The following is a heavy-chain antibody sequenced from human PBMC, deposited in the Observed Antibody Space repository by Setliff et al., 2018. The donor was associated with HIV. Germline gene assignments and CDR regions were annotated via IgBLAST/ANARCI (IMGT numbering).Heavy chain of an antibody. CDR3: ARGYYGSASSYDY. CDR2: ISSSSSYT. V-gene: IGHV3-11*05. J-gene: IGHJ4*02. CDR1: GFTFSDYS. Sequence: PGESLKISCAASGFTFSDYSTSWIRQAPGKGLEWVSYISSSSSYTNYADSVKGRFTISRDNAKNSLYLQMNNLRAEDTAVYYCARGYYGSASSYDYWGLGTLVTVSS. D-gene: IGHD3-10*01.